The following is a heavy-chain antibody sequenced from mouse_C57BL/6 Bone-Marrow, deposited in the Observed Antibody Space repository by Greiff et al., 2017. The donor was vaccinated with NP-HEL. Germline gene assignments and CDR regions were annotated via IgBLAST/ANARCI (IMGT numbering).Heavy chain of an antibody. Sequence: EVKLVESGPELVKPGASVKISCKASGYSFTDYNMNWVKQSNGKSLEWIGVINPNSGTTSYNQKFKGKATLTVDQSSSTAYMQLNSLTSEDSAVYYCARLGGNWYFDVWGTGTTVTVSS. J-gene: IGHJ1*03. V-gene: IGHV1-39*01. CDR1: GYSFTDYN. CDR3: ARLGGNWYFDV. CDR2: INPNSGTT. D-gene: IGHD1-1*02.